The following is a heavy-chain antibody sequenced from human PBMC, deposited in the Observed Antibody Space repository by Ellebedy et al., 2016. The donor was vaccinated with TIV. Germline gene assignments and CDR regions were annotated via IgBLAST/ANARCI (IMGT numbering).Heavy chain of an antibody. CDR3: ARADRDLWSGYSHYYYYLDV. J-gene: IGHJ6*03. CDR1: GGSFSGYF. Sequence: SETLSLTXAVYGGSFSGYFWSWIRQSPGKGLEWIGEINHSGNTNYNPSLKSRVSISVDTSKNQFSLKLSSVTAADMAVYYCARADRDLWSGYSHYYYYLDVWGKGTTVTVSS. CDR2: INHSGNT. D-gene: IGHD3-3*01. V-gene: IGHV4-34*01.